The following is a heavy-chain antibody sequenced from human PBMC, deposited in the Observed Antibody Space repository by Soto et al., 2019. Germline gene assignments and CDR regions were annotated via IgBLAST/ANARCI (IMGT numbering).Heavy chain of an antibody. Sequence: ASVKVSCKASGYTFTSYDINWVRQATGQGLEWMGWMNPNSGNTGYAQKFQGRVTMTRNTSISTAYMELSSLRSEDTAVYYCARVVVTALGYYGMDVWGQGTTVTVSS. CDR3: ARVVVTALGYYGMDV. D-gene: IGHD2-21*02. CDR1: GYTFTSYD. J-gene: IGHJ6*02. CDR2: MNPNSGNT. V-gene: IGHV1-8*01.